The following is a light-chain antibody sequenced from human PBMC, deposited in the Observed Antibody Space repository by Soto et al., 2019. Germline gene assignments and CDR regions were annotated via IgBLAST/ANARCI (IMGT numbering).Light chain of an antibody. CDR3: NSHAGSNVLYV. Sequence: QSVLTQPPSASGAPGQRVTVSCSGSNSNIGTNFVYWYRQLPGTASTLLIYXXXXRPSGVPDRFSGSKSGNTASLTVSGLQAEDEADYYCNSHAGSNVLYVFGTGTKVTVL. CDR2: XXX. CDR1: NSNIGTNF. V-gene: IGLV1-44*01. J-gene: IGLJ1*01.